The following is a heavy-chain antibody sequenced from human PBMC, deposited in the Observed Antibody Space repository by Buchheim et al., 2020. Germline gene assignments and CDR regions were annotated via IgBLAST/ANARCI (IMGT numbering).Heavy chain of an antibody. Sequence: EVQLLESGGGLVQSGGSLRLSCAASGFTFSTFAMTWVRQAPGRGLEGVSVISGGGGSTYYADSVKGRFTISRDNSRNTLYLQMNSLRAEDTAVYYCAKWLSSTWKSPLDYWGQGTL. D-gene: IGHD6-13*01. V-gene: IGHV3-23*01. CDR2: ISGGGGST. J-gene: IGHJ4*02. CDR3: AKWLSSTWKSPLDY. CDR1: GFTFSTFA.